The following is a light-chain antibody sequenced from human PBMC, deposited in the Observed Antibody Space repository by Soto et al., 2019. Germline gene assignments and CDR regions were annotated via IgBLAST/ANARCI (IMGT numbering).Light chain of an antibody. Sequence: DIQLTQSPSFLSASVGDRVTITCRASQGISSYLSWYQQKPGKAPKLLIYAASTLQSGVPSRFSGSGSWTEFTLTIISLQPEDFATYYCQQLNSYPPWTFGQGTKVEIK. CDR2: AAS. V-gene: IGKV1-9*01. CDR3: QQLNSYPPWT. J-gene: IGKJ1*01. CDR1: QGISSY.